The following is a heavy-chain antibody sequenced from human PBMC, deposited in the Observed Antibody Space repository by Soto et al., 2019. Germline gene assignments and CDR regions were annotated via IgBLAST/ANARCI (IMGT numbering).Heavy chain of an antibody. CDR3: ARVGSGSGLDY. CDR1: GFTCSSYS. V-gene: IGHV3-64*01. Sequence: EVQLVESGGGLVQPGGSLRLSCAASGFTCSSYSMHWVRQAPGKGLEFVSAISYNGGSTYYANSVKGRFTISRDDSKNTLYLQMGSLRAEDMAVYYCARVGSGSGLDYWGQGTRVTVSS. J-gene: IGHJ4*02. D-gene: IGHD6-19*01. CDR2: ISYNGGST.